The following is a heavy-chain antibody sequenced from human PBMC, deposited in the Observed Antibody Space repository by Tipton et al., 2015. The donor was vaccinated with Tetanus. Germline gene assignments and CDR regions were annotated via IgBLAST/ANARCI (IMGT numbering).Heavy chain of an antibody. CDR1: GFTFSTYA. CDR2: ITSGGNIP. V-gene: IGHV3-23*01. Sequence: SLRLSCAASGFTFSTYALSWVRQPPGKGLEWVSSITSGGNIPYYADSVRGRFTISRDNSKNTLYLHMDSLRAEDAAVYYCAKDLGPNLGFDLWGRGTLVTVSS. D-gene: IGHD1-14*01. CDR3: AKDLGPNLGFDL. J-gene: IGHJ2*01.